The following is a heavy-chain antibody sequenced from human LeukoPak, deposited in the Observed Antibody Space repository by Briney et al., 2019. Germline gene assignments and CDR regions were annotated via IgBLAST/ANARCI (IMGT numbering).Heavy chain of an antibody. Sequence: SETLSLTCTVSGGSISSYYWSWIRQPPGKGLEWIGYIYYTGSTSYNPSLKSRVTMSLDASKNQFSLELNSVTPADTAVYYCARGGNYWPQWWFDPWGRGTLVSVSS. CDR2: IYYTGST. V-gene: IGHV4-59*01. CDR1: GGSISSYY. D-gene: IGHD1-26*01. CDR3: ARGGNYWPQWWFDP. J-gene: IGHJ5*02.